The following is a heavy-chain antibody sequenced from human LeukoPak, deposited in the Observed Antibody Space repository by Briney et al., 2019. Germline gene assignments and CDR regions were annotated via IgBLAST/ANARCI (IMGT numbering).Heavy chain of an antibody. CDR1: GFTFSSYA. D-gene: IGHD3-10*01. CDR3: ARGDYYGSGSYYNHYYYYGMDV. V-gene: IGHV3-30*04. J-gene: IGHJ6*02. Sequence: GRSLRLSCAASGFTFSSYAMHWVRQAPGKGLEWVAVISYDGSNKYYADSVKGRFTISRDNSKNTLYLQMNSLRAEDTAVYYCARGDYYGSGSYYNHYYYYGMDVWGQGTTVTVSS. CDR2: ISYDGSNK.